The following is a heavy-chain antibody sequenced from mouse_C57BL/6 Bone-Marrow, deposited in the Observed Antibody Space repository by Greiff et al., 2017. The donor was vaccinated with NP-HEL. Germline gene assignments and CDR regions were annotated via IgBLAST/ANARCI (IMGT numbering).Heavy chain of an antibody. Sequence: VQLQQSGAELVKPGASVKLSCKASGYTFTSYWMHWVKQRPGQGLEWIGMIHPNSGSTNYNEKFKSKATLTVDKSSSTAYMQLSSLTSEDSAVYYCARPYYYGSSYEFAYWGQGTLVTVSA. CDR2: IHPNSGST. CDR3: ARPYYYGSSYEFAY. CDR1: GYTFTSYW. V-gene: IGHV1-64*01. D-gene: IGHD1-1*01. J-gene: IGHJ3*01.